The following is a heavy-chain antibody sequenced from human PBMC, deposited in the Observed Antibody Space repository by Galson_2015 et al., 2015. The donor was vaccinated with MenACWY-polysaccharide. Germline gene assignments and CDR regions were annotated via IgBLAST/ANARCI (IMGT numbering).Heavy chain of an antibody. D-gene: IGHD2-2*01. CDR1: GFTFSSYA. CDR3: AKDSHGEYQLLYYWYFDL. CDR2: ISGSGGST. J-gene: IGHJ2*01. V-gene: IGHV3-23*01. Sequence: SLRLSCAASGFTFSSYAMSWVRQAPGKGLEWVSAISGSGGSTYYADSVKGRFTISRDNSKNTLYLQMNSLRAEDTAVYYCAKDSHGEYQLLYYWYFDLWGRGTLVTVSS.